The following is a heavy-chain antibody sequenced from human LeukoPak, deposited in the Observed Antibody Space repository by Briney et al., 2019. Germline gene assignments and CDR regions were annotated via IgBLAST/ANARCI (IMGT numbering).Heavy chain of an antibody. CDR3: ARDLAVAGTTGSTR. D-gene: IGHD6-19*01. CDR2: IYHSGST. Sequence: SETLSLTCTVSGGSISSSSYYWGWIRQPPGKGLEWIGSIYHSGSTYYNPSLKSRVTISVDTSKNQFSLKLSSVTAADTAVYYCARDLAVAGTTGSTRWGQGTLVTVSS. V-gene: IGHV4-39*07. CDR1: GGSISSSSYY. J-gene: IGHJ4*02.